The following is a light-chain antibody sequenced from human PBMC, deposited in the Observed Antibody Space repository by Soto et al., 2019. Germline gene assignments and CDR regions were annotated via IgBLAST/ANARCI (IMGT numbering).Light chain of an antibody. CDR2: GAS. J-gene: IGKJ1*01. CDR1: QSVSNN. Sequence: DIVMTQSPATLSVSPGERATLSCRASQSVSNNLVWYQQKPGQAPRLLIYGASTRATGIPARFSGSGSGTEFTLTISSLQSEDFAIYYCQQYNNWPRTFGQGTKVEIK. CDR3: QQYNNWPRT. V-gene: IGKV3-15*01.